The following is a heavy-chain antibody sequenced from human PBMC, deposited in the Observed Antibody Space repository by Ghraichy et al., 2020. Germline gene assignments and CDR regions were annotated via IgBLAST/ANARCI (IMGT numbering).Heavy chain of an antibody. V-gene: IGHV4-59*12. Sequence: SETLSLTCTVSGGSISSYYWSWIRQPPGKGLEWIGYIYYSGSTNYNPSLKSRVTISVDTSKNQFSLKLSSVTAADTAVYYCGGRSFPAGMDVWGQGTTVTVSS. CDR1: GGSISSYY. J-gene: IGHJ6*02. CDR3: GGRSFPAGMDV. D-gene: IGHD3-16*01. CDR2: IYYSGST.